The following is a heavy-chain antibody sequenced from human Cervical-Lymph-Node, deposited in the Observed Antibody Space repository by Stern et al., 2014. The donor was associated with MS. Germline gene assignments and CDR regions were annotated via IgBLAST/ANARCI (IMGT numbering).Heavy chain of an antibody. V-gene: IGHV2-70*01. CDR1: GFSLSTSGMC. D-gene: IGHD6-13*01. CDR2: LDWDDDK. CDR3: ARTLIAAAGVSGMDV. J-gene: IGHJ6*02. Sequence: QVTLRESGPALVKPTQTLTLTCTFSGFSLSTSGMCVSWIRQPPGKALEWLALLDWDDDKYYSTSLKTRLTISKDTSKNQVVLTMTNMDPVDTATYYCARTLIAAAGVSGMDVWGQGTTVTVSS.